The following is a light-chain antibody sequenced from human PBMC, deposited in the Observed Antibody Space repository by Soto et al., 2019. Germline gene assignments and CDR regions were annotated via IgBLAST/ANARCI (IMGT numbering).Light chain of an antibody. Sequence: QSALTQPRSVSGSPGQSVTISCTGTKSDVGAYNYVSWYQQHPGKAPKVMIYDVTERPSGVPDRFSGSKSGNTASLTISGLQAEDEADYYCCSYAGSPRYVLGTGTKLTVL. CDR1: KSDVGAYNY. CDR2: DVT. CDR3: CSYAGSPRYV. J-gene: IGLJ1*01. V-gene: IGLV2-11*01.